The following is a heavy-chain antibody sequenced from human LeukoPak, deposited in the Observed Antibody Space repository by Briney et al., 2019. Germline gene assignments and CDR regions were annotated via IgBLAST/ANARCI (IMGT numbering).Heavy chain of an antibody. Sequence: PGGSLRLSCAASGFTFSSYWMHWVRQAPGKGLVWVSRISSDGGDTTYADSVKGRFTISRDNAKNTLYLQMNSLRAEDTAVYYCARVGDHSGNHVRFDVWAQGTLVTVSS. D-gene: IGHD1-14*01. V-gene: IGHV3-74*01. CDR3: ARVGDHSGNHVRFDV. J-gene: IGHJ4*02. CDR2: ISSDGGDT. CDR1: GFTFSSYW.